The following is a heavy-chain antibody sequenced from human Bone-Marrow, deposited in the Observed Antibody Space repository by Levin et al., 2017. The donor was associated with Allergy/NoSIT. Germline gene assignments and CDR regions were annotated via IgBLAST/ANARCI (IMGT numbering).Heavy chain of an antibody. D-gene: IGHD3-16*01. CDR1: GGSVSGGPYY. Sequence: SSETLSLTCTVSGGSVSGGPYYWSWIRQPPGKRLEWIGYIYYSGSTNYNPSLKSRVTISRDTPKNQFSLKLNSVTAADTAVYYCAMGEAHMAGNDAFDIWGQGTLVTVSS. J-gene: IGHJ3*02. CDR3: AMGEAHMAGNDAFDI. V-gene: IGHV4-61*01. CDR2: IYYSGST.